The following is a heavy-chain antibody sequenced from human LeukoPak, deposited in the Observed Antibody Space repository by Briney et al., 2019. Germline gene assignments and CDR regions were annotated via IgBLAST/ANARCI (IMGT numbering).Heavy chain of an antibody. D-gene: IGHD4-17*01. V-gene: IGHV4-30-4*08. CDR2: IYYSGST. CDR1: GGSISSGDYY. CDR3: ASAAGDYCFYDY. Sequence: PSETLSLTCTVSGGSISSGDYYWIWIRQPPGKGLVWIGYIYYSGSTYYNPSLKSRVTISVGTSKNQFSLKLSSVTAADTAVYYCASAAGDYCFYDYWGQGTLVTVSS. J-gene: IGHJ4*02.